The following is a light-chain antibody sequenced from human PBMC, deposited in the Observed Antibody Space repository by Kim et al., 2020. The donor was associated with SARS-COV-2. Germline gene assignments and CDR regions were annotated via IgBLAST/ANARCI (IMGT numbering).Light chain of an antibody. CDR2: GAA. J-gene: IGKJ4*01. CDR3: QQYNNWAPLT. CDR1: QSFGSN. V-gene: IGKV3-15*01. Sequence: SPGVRATLSCRASQSFGSNLAWYQEKPGQAPRLLIYGAATRATGIPARFSGSGSGTEFTLTISSLQSEDFAVYYCQQYNNWAPLTFGGGTKVDIK.